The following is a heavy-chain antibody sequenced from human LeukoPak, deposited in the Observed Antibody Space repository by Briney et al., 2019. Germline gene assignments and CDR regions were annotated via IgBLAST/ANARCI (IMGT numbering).Heavy chain of an antibody. CDR1: GFTFSSYS. V-gene: IGHV3-48*01. Sequence: GGSLRLSCAASGFTFSSYSMNLVRLAPGKGLEWVSYSSSSSSTIYYADSVKGRFTISRDNAKNSLYLQMNSLRAEDTAVYYCAREELTYYYDSSGYSWWGQGTLVTVSS. D-gene: IGHD3-22*01. CDR2: SSSSSSTI. J-gene: IGHJ4*02. CDR3: AREELTYYYDSSGYSW.